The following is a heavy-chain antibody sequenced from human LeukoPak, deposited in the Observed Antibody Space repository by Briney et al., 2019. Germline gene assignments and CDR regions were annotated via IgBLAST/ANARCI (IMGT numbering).Heavy chain of an antibody. CDR3: ARGSNYYGSGSYEYFDY. D-gene: IGHD3-10*01. Sequence: GASVKVSCKASGYTFTSYGISWVRQAPGQGLEWMGWIGAYNGNTNYAQKLQGRVTMTTDTSTSTAYMELRSLRSDDTAVYYCARGSNYYGSGSYEYFDYWGQGTLVTVSS. J-gene: IGHJ4*02. V-gene: IGHV1-18*01. CDR1: GYTFTSYG. CDR2: IGAYNGNT.